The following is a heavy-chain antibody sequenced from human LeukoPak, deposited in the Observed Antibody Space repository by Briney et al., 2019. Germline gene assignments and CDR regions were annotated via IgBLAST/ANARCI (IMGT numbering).Heavy chain of an antibody. Sequence: GASVKVSCKASGYTFTGYYMHWVRQAPGQGLEWMGWINPNSGGTNYAQKFQGRVTMTRDTSISTAYMELSRLRSDDTAVYYCARDRQEAAADWFDPWGQGTLVTVSS. CDR3: ARDRQEAAADWFDP. D-gene: IGHD6-13*01. CDR2: INPNSGGT. V-gene: IGHV1-2*02. J-gene: IGHJ5*02. CDR1: GYTFTGYY.